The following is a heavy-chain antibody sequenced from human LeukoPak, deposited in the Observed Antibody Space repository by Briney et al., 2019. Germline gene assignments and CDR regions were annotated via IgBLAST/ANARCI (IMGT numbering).Heavy chain of an antibody. J-gene: IGHJ4*02. CDR3: VVYDGTMTFDY. CDR1: GGSISSSSYY. V-gene: IGHV4-39*01. Sequence: KSSETLSLTCTVSGGSISSSSYYWGWIRQPPGKGLEWIGSIYYSGSTYYNPSLKSRVTISVDTSKNQFSLKLSSVTAADTAVYYCVVYDGTMTFDYWGQGTLVTVSS. D-gene: IGHD1-7*01. CDR2: IYYSGST.